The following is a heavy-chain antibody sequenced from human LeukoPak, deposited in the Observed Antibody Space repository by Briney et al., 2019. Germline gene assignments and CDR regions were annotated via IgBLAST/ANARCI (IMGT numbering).Heavy chain of an antibody. CDR3: ARGPYVFQLRN. V-gene: IGHV4-59*01. Sequence: SETLSLTCKVSGGSISSYYWSWIRQPPGKGLEWIGYIYYSGSTNYNPSLKSRVTISVDTSKNQFSLKLSSVTAADTAVYYCARGPYVFQLRNWGQGTLVTVSS. CDR1: GGSISSYY. CDR2: IYYSGST. D-gene: IGHD2-2*01. J-gene: IGHJ4*02.